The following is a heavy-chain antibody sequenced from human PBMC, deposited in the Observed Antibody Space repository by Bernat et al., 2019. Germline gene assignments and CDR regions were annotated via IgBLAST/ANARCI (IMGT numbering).Heavy chain of an antibody. CDR2: ISPDNGNT. J-gene: IGHJ4*02. D-gene: IGHD6-19*01. CDR3: ARGGLIAVAARMGEFYY. CDR1: GYTFATYG. Sequence: QVQLVQSGAEVKKPGASVTVSCKASGYTFATYGISWVRQAPGQGLEWMGWISPDNGNTDYAQKFQGRVTMTTDTSTSTAYMELSSLRSDDTAVYYCARGGLIAVAARMGEFYYWGQGTLVTVSS. V-gene: IGHV1-18*01.